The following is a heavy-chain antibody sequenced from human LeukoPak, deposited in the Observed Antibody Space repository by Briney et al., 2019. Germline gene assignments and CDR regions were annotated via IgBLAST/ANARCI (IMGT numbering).Heavy chain of an antibody. CDR2: INPDGSTI. V-gene: IGHV3-74*01. J-gene: IGHJ4*02. Sequence: GGSLRLSCAASGFXFSNYWVHWVRQAPGKGLVWVSRINPDGSTINYADSVKGRFTISRDNAKNTLYLQMNSLRAEDTAVYYCAKDGSYYFDYWGQGTLVTVSS. CDR3: AKDGSYYFDY. CDR1: GFXFSNYW.